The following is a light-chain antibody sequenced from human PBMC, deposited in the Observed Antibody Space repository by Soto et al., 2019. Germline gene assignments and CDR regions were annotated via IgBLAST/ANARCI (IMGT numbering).Light chain of an antibody. J-gene: IGLJ1*01. CDR2: SNN. CDR3: QSYDSSLSGSYV. V-gene: IGLV1-40*01. Sequence: QSVLTQPPSVSRAPGQRVTISCTGSSSNIGAGYDVHWYQRLPGTAPKVLIYSNNNRPSGVPDRFSGSKSGTSASLAITGLQAEDEADYYCQSYDSSLSGSYVFGTGTKLTFL. CDR1: SSNIGAGYD.